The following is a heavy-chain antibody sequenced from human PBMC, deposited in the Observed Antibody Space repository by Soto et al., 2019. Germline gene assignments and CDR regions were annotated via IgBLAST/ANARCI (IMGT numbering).Heavy chain of an antibody. CDR1: GGSFSGYY. J-gene: IGHJ6*03. CDR2: IHTSGST. V-gene: IGHV4-34*01. D-gene: IGHD2-8*01. Sequence: QVQLQQWGAGLLKPSETLSLTCAVYGGSFSGYYWSWIRHPPGKGLEWIGEIHTSGSTNYTPSLKSRATLSVVTSDNQFALKLSSVTAADTEVYYCARKLPSRVLGETTNCCYRDVLGKGTTVTVSS. CDR3: ARKLPSRVLGETTNCCYRDV.